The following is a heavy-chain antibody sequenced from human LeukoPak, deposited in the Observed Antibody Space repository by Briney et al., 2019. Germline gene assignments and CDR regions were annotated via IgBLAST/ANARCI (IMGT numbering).Heavy chain of an antibody. V-gene: IGHV1-69*02. CDR3: ARGIAARGGYYFDC. Sequence: ASVKVSCKASGGTFSSYTISWVRQAPGQGLEWMGRVIPILGIANYAQKFQGRVTITADKSTSTAYMELSSLRSEDTAVYYCARGIAARGGYYFDCWGQGTLVTVSS. D-gene: IGHD6-6*01. CDR2: VIPILGIA. CDR1: GGTFSSYT. J-gene: IGHJ4*02.